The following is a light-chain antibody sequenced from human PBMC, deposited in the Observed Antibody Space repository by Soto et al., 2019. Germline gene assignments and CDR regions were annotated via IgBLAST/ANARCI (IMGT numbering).Light chain of an antibody. CDR1: SSDVGGYNY. J-gene: IGLJ1*01. CDR3: SSYTSSNTLV. Sequence: QSVLTRPASVSGSPGQSITISCTGTSSDVGGYNYVSWYQQHPGKAPKFMIYDVSNRPSGVSNRFSGSKSGNTASLTISGLQADDEADYYCSSYTSSNTLVFGTGTKVTVL. CDR2: DVS. V-gene: IGLV2-14*01.